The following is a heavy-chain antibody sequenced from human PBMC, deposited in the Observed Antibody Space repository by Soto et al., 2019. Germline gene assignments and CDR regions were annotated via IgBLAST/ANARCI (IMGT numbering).Heavy chain of an antibody. CDR3: ARDFSDSYSSSYYYYGMDV. CDR2: ISTSSSHI. CDR1: GFTFGSYA. J-gene: IGHJ6*02. V-gene: IGHV3-21*01. Sequence: GGSLRLSCAASGFTFGSYAMNWVRQAPGKGLEWVSSISTSSSHIYYADSVKGRFAISRDNAKNSLYLQMNSLRAEDTAVYYCARDFSDSYSSSYYYYGMDVWGQGTTVTVSS. D-gene: IGHD2-15*01.